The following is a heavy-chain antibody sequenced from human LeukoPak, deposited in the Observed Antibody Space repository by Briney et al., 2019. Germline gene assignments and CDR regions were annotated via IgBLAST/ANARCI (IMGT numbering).Heavy chain of an antibody. D-gene: IGHD3-3*01. Sequence: PSETLSLTCTVPGGSISSSSYSWGWIRQPPGKGLEWIGSIYYSGTTYYNPSLKSRVTISVDTSKIQFSLKLSSVAATDTAVYFCARLRFDFWGGYTHPYFDYWGQGTLVTVSS. J-gene: IGHJ4*02. CDR1: GGSISSSSYS. CDR3: ARLRFDFWGGYTHPYFDY. CDR2: IYYSGTT. V-gene: IGHV4-39*01.